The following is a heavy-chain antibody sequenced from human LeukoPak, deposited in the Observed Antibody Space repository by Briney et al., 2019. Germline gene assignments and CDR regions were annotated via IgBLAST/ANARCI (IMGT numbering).Heavy chain of an antibody. CDR1: GGSISNYY. CDR2: IYYTGSI. V-gene: IGHV4-59*04. CDR3: ARRSMDYYDSSGYAHDY. J-gene: IGHJ4*02. Sequence: SETLSLTCTVSGGSISNYYLSWIRQPAGKGLEWIGYIYYTGSIYYNPSLKSRVTMSVDTSKNQFSLRLSSVTAADTAVYYCARRSMDYYDSSGYAHDYWGQGTLVTVSS. D-gene: IGHD3-22*01.